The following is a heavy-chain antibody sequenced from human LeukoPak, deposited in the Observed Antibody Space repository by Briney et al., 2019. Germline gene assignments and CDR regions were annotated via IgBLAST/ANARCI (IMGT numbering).Heavy chain of an antibody. CDR1: GGSFSGYY. V-gene: IGHV4-34*01. D-gene: IGHD4-17*01. CDR3: GSIRRGDYSYLNYH. Sequence: PAETLSLTCAVYGGSFSGYYWSWIRQPPGKGLEWIGEINHSGSTNYNPYLQSRVPISVGKSKNQFFLKLSSVPAADTAVYYCGSIRRGDYSYLNYHWRQGTLVTVS. CDR2: INHSGST. J-gene: IGHJ5*02.